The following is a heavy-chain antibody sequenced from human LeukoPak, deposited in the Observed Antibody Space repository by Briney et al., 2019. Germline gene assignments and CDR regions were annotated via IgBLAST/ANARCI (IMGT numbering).Heavy chain of an antibody. CDR1: GYTFTHYV. Sequence: ASVKVSCKTSGYTFTHYVISWVRQAPGQGLEWMGRISPYNGNTKYAQKLLGRVTMTTDTSTSTAYMELRSLRSDDTAVYYCARASTHRYNWKSGQLNDAFDIWGQGTMVTVSS. J-gene: IGHJ3*02. D-gene: IGHD1-20*01. CDR3: ARASTHRYNWKSGQLNDAFDI. V-gene: IGHV1-18*01. CDR2: ISPYNGNT.